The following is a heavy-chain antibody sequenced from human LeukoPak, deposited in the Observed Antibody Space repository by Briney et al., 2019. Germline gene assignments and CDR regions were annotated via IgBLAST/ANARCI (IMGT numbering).Heavy chain of an antibody. CDR3: AREDVVLVDAVRYYYYGRR. D-gene: IGHD2-8*01. CDR1: GYNFISYY. Sequence: AASVKVSCKASGYNFISYYMHWVRQAPGQGLEWMGIINPSGGSTSYAQKFQDRVTMTRDTSTSTVYMELSSLKSGDTAVYYCAREDVVLVDAVRYYYYGRRLGPRDHGHRLL. V-gene: IGHV1-46*01. J-gene: IGHJ6*02. CDR2: INPSGGST.